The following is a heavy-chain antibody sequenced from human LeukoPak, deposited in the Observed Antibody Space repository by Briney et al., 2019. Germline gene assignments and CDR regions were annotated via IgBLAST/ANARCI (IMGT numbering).Heavy chain of an antibody. CDR2: IYYSGST. J-gene: IGHJ3*02. D-gene: IGHD3-10*01. Sequence: SETLSLTCTVSGGSISSGDYYWSWIRQPPGKGLEWIGYIYYSGSTYYNPSLKSRVTISVDTSKNQFSLKLSSVTAADTAVYYCASRPEISPPMVRGVSGAFDIWGQGTKVTVSS. V-gene: IGHV4-30-4*01. CDR1: GGSISSGDYY. CDR3: ASRPEISPPMVRGVSGAFDI.